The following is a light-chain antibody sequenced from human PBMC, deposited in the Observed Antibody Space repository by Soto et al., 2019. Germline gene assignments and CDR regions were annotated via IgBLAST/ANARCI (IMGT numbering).Light chain of an antibody. Sequence: EIVMTQSPAPLSVSPGERATLSCRARQSVSSNFAGYQQKPGQAPRLLIYGASTRATGIPARFSGSGSGTELTLTISSLQSEDFAVYYCQQYNKWPLTVGGGTKVEIK. V-gene: IGKV3D-15*01. CDR2: GAS. CDR1: QSVSSN. CDR3: QQYNKWPLT. J-gene: IGKJ4*01.